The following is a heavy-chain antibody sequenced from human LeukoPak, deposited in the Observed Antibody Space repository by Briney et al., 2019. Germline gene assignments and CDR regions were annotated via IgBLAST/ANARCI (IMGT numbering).Heavy chain of an antibody. J-gene: IGHJ3*02. CDR3: ARARGGIVVVVDAFDI. Sequence: GGSLRLSCAASGFTFSDYYKSWIRQAPGKGLEWVSYISSSGSTIYYADSVKGRFTISRDNAKNSLYLQMNSLRAEDTAVYYCARARGGIVVVVDAFDIWGQGTMVTVSS. D-gene: IGHD3-22*01. CDR2: ISSSGSTI. V-gene: IGHV3-11*01. CDR1: GFTFSDYY.